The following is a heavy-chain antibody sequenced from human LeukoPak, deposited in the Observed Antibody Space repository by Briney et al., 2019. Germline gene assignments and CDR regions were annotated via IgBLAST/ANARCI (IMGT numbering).Heavy chain of an antibody. J-gene: IGHJ4*02. CDR1: GFTFSDQY. CDR2: ISSSSSHI. Sequence: GGSLRLSCAASGFTFSDQYMDWVRQAPGKGLEWVSSISSSSSHIYYGDSVKGRFTISRDNAKNSLYLQMNSLRAEDTAVYYCARDYIAYDPLDFWGQGTLVTVSS. CDR3: ARDYIAYDPLDF. D-gene: IGHD5-12*01. V-gene: IGHV3-21*01.